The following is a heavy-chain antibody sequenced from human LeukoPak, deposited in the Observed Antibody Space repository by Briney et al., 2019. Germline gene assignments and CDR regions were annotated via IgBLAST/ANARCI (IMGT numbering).Heavy chain of an antibody. CDR3: ARGTAEAAGIDY. J-gene: IGHJ4*02. CDR1: GFNFSNFW. CDR2: INIDGTDT. V-gene: IGHV3-74*01. D-gene: IGHD6-13*01. Sequence: GGSLRLSCAASGFNFSNFWMHWVRQAPGKGPEWISHINIDGTDTTYGDSAKGRFTVSRDNAKNTLFLQMNSLRVEDTAVYYCARGTAEAAGIDYWGQGTLVTVSA.